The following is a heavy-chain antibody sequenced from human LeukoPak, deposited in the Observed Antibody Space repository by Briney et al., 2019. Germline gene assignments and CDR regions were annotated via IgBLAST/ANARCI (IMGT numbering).Heavy chain of an antibody. CDR1: GLTYTDYW. D-gene: IGHD5-18*01. J-gene: IGHJ5*02. CDR3: AKDLSWNTADR. Sequence: PGGSLRLSCVGSGLTYTDYWMHWFRQAPEKGPVWDSRINPDGTIIDYADSVKGRFSTSRDNAKNLLYLKMNGLRADDTAVYYCAKDLSWNTADRWVQGSLVTVSS. V-gene: IGHV3-74*01. CDR2: INPDGTII.